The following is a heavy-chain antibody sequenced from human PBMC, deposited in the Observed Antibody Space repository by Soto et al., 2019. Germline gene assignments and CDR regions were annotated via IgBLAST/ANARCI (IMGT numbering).Heavy chain of an antibody. Sequence: QVQLQESGPGLVKPSGTLSLTCGVTGGSFTSNNWWTWVRQPPEQGLEWIGEIYRTGSTNYNPSLKSRVTISLDKSENQFSLKVTSLTAADTAVYYCASRDPGTSVDYWGQGTLVTVSS. D-gene: IGHD1-7*01. V-gene: IGHV4-4*02. CDR1: GGSFTSNNW. CDR2: IYRTGST. J-gene: IGHJ4*02. CDR3: ASRDPGTSVDY.